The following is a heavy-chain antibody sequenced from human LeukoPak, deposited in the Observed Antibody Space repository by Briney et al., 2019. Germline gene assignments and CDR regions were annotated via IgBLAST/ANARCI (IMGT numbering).Heavy chain of an antibody. D-gene: IGHD3-22*01. J-gene: IGHJ4*02. CDR3: ARSHGEYYHTSSYYYDY. Sequence: SVKVSCKASGGTFTSYAISWVRQAPGQGLEWMGRIIPIFGTANYAQKFQGRVTITTDESTSTAYMELSSLRSEDTAVYYCARSHGEYYHTSSYYYDYWGQRTLVTVSS. CDR1: GGTFTSYA. V-gene: IGHV1-69*05. CDR2: IIPIFGTA.